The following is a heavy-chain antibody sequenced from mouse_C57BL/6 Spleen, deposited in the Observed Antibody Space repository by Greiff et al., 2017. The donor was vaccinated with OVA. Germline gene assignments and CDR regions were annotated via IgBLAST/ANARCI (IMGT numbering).Heavy chain of an antibody. CDR3: ARNYGSRSLAY. CDR1: GFNIKDYY. Sequence: VQLQPSGAELVKPGASVKLSCTASGFNIKDYYMHWVKQRTEQGLEWIGRIDPEDGETKYAPKFQGKATITADTSSNTACLQLSSLTSEDTAVYYCARNYGSRSLAYWGQGTLVTVSA. J-gene: IGHJ3*01. D-gene: IGHD1-1*01. CDR2: IDPEDGET. V-gene: IGHV14-2*01.